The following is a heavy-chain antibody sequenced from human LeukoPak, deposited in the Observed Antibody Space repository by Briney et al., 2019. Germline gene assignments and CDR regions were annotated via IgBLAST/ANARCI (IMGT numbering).Heavy chain of an antibody. CDR2: TYYRSGWYN. CDR3: ARVNSWTEEPDTGFDY. CDR1: GDSVSSSRSA. V-gene: IGHV6-1*01. D-gene: IGHD1-14*01. Sequence: SQTLSLTCVISGDSVSSSRSAWNWIRQSPSRGLEWLGRTYYRSGWYNDYAVSVKSRITISPDTSKNQFSLQLNSLTPEDTAVYFCARVNSWTEEPDTGFDYWGQGTLVTVPS. J-gene: IGHJ4*02.